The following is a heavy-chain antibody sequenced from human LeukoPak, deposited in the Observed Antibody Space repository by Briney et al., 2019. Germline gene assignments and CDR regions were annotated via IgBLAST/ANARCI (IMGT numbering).Heavy chain of an antibody. V-gene: IGHV4-61*02. CDR1: GGSISSGSYY. CDR2: IYTSGST. Sequence: PSETLSLTCTVSGGSISSGSYYWSWIRQPAGKGLEWIGRIYTSGSTNYNPSLKSRVTISVDTSKNQFSLKLSSVTAADTAVYYRARSIVVEGDCFGYWGQGTLVTVSS. D-gene: IGHD2-15*01. J-gene: IGHJ4*02. CDR3: ARSIVVEGDCFGY.